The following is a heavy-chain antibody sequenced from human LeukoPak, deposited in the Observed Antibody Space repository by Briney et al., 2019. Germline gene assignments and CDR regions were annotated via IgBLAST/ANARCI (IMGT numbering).Heavy chain of an antibody. V-gene: IGHV1-2*02. D-gene: IGHD3-22*01. CDR1: GYTFTGYY. CDR2: INPNRGGT. CDR3: ARVKSYYYDTSDKDAFDI. Sequence: GASVKVSCKASGYTFTGYYMHWVRQAPGQGLEWMGWINPNRGGTNYAQKFQGRVTMTRDTSISTAYMELSSLRAEDTAVYYCARVKSYYYDTSDKDAFDIWGQGTMVTVSS. J-gene: IGHJ3*02.